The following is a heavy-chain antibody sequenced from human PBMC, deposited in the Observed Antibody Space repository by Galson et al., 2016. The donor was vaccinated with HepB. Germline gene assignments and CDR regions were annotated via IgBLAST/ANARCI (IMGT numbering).Heavy chain of an antibody. Sequence: SLRLSCAASGFTFSSYSMNWVRQAPGKGLEWVSYISSSSSTIYYADSVKGRFTISRDNAKNSLYLQTNSLRDEDTAVYYCARESKGRRITIFGVVIAPFDYWGQGTLVTVSS. V-gene: IGHV3-48*02. J-gene: IGHJ4*02. CDR2: ISSSSSTI. CDR1: GFTFSSYS. CDR3: ARESKGRRITIFGVVIAPFDY. D-gene: IGHD3-3*01.